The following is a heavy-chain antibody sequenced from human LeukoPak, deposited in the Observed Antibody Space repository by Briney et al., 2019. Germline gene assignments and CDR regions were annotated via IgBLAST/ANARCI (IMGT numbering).Heavy chain of an antibody. V-gene: IGHV4-31*03. D-gene: IGHD3-10*01. CDR3: ARGVQGWFAP. CDR1: GDSISSGAYY. Sequence: SETLSLTCTVSGDSISSGAYYWTWVRQYPGTGLEWIGYISHIGTTYNNPSLKSRVSISVDTSRNQLSLRLTSVTAADTAVYYCARGVQGWFAPWGQGTLVTVSS. J-gene: IGHJ5*02. CDR2: ISHIGTT.